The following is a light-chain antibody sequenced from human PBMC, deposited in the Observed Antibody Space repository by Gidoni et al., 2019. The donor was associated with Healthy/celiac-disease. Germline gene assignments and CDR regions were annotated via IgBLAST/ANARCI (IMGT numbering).Light chain of an antibody. CDR1: QSGSSY. Sequence: ETVFTQSPATLSLSPGESATLLCRASQSGSSYLAWYQQQPGQAPRLLIYAASNAATGIPARFSGGASRADFTITSSSIEAEDFAVYYCQRRSNWWTFGQETKVEIK. V-gene: IGKV3-11*01. J-gene: IGKJ1*01. CDR3: QRRSNWWT. CDR2: AAS.